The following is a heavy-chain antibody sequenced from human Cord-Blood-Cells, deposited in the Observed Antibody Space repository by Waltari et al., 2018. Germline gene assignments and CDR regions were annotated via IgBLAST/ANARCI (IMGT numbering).Heavy chain of an antibody. Sequence: QVQLQESGPGLVKPSGTLSLTCAVSGGSISSSNWWSWVRQPPGKGLEWIGEIDHSGSTNYNPSLKSRVTISADKSKNQFSLKLSSVTAADTAVYYCARSGGGSYYYYYGMDVWGQGTTVTVSS. CDR3: ARSGGGSYYYYYGMDV. D-gene: IGHD1-26*01. V-gene: IGHV4-4*02. J-gene: IGHJ6*02. CDR1: GGSISSSNW. CDR2: IDHSGST.